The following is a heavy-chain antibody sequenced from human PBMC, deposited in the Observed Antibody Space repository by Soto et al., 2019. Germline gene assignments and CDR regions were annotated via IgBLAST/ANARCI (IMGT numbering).Heavy chain of an antibody. D-gene: IGHD7-27*01. J-gene: IGHJ5*02. V-gene: IGHV4-31*03. CDR1: GGSISSGGYY. CDR2: IYYSGST. CDR3: ARAGITVEWFDP. Sequence: QVQLQESGPGLVKPSQTLSLTCTVSGGSISSGGYYWSWIRQHPGKGLEWIGYIYYSGSTYYNPSHKSRVTISVDTSKNHFSLKLSSVTAADTAVYYGARAGITVEWFDPWGQGTLVTVSS.